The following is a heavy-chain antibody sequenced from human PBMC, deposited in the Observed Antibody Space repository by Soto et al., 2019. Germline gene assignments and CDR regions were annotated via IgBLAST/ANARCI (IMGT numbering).Heavy chain of an antibody. D-gene: IGHD5-18*01. CDR2: IYYSGST. J-gene: IGHJ6*02. V-gene: IGHV4-61*01. Sequence: SETLSLTCTVSGGSVSSGSYYWSWIRQPPGKGLEWIGYIYYSGSTNYNPSLKSRVTISVDTSKNQFSLKLSSVTAADTAVYYCARDGVQLWPFNGMDVWGQGTTVTVSS. CDR1: GGSVSSGSYY. CDR3: ARDGVQLWPFNGMDV.